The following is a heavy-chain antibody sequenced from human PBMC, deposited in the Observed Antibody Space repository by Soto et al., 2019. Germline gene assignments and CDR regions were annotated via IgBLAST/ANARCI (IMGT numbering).Heavy chain of an antibody. Sequence: SETLSLTCAVYGGSFSDYYWTWIRQPPGEGLEWIGEIHHSGSTNYNPSLKSRVTISLDTSKNQFSLKLSSVTAADAAVYYCASYGRGTYYYGYYFHHWGQGTPVTVSS. CDR3: ASYGRGTYYYGYYFHH. D-gene: IGHD3-10*01. CDR2: IHHSGST. J-gene: IGHJ4*02. V-gene: IGHV4-34*01. CDR1: GGSFSDYY.